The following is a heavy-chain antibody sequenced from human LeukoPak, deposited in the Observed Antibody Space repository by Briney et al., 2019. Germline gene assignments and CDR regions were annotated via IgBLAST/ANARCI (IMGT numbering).Heavy chain of an antibody. J-gene: IGHJ4*01. D-gene: IGHD2-21*02. V-gene: IGHV7-4-1*02. CDR3: ARQVGTASSHDFGH. Sequence: ASVKVSCKASGYTFTTYVLNWVRQAPGQGFEWMGFINTYTRNPTYAQGFTGRFVFSLDTSVSTAYLQISNLKAEDTAVYYCARQVGTASSHDFGHWGTEPWSPSPQ. CDR2: INTYTRNP. CDR1: GYTFTTYV.